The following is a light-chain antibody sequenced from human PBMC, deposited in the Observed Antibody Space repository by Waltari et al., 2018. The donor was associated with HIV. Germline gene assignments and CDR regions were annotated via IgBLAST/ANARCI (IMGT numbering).Light chain of an antibody. CDR2: DAN. V-gene: IGLV1-51*01. J-gene: IGLJ2*01. CDR1: SSNIGNSY. CDR3: GSCEGSRGAAV. Sequence: QPVSTPPPPVSAAPGQNVTIPCAGSSSNIGNSYVSWYQQLPGTAPRLIIYDANKRPSGVPNRFSGSKSGNSATLTITGLQAGDEADYYCGSCEGSRGAAVFGGGTKLAVL.